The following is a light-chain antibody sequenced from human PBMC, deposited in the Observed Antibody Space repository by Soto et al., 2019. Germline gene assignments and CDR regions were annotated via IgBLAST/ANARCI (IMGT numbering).Light chain of an antibody. CDR3: QHYDHLPLT. J-gene: IGKJ4*01. V-gene: IGKV1-33*01. Sequence: DIQMTQSPSSLSASVGDRVTITCQASQDISNYLNWYQQKPGKAPKLLVSGASSLETGVPSRFRGSGSGTDFTFTISSLQPEDIATYYCQHYDHLPLTFGGGTKVEIK. CDR2: GAS. CDR1: QDISNY.